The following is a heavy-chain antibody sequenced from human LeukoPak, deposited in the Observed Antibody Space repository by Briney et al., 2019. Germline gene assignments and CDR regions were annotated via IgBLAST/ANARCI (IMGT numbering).Heavy chain of an antibody. D-gene: IGHD3-10*01. V-gene: IGHV3-13*01. Sequence: GGSLRLSCAASGFTFSSYDMHWVRQATGKGLEWVSAIGTAGDTYYPGSVKGRFTISRENAKNSLYLQMNSLRAGDTAVYYCARAKVTMVRGVITNPFDYWGQGTLVTVSS. CDR2: IGTAGDT. CDR1: GFTFSSYD. CDR3: ARAKVTMVRGVITNPFDY. J-gene: IGHJ4*02.